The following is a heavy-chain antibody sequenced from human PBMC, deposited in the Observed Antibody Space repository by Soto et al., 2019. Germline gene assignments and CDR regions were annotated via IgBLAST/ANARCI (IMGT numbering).Heavy chain of an antibody. V-gene: IGHV3-7*05. CDR1: GFTFSSYW. CDR2: INQDGSEK. Sequence: LRLSCAASGFTFSSYWMTWVRQAPGKGLEWVANINQDGSEKYYVDSLKGRFTISRDNPKNSLYLQMNSLSAEDTAVYYCARISSGSYYVGDFWGQGTLVTVSS. CDR3: ARISSGSYYVGDF. D-gene: IGHD1-26*01. J-gene: IGHJ4*02.